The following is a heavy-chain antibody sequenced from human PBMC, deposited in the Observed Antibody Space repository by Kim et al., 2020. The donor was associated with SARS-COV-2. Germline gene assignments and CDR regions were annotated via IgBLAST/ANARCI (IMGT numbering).Heavy chain of an antibody. CDR2: IYSGGST. CDR3: AADLMVVAGYYYYYYGMDV. D-gene: IGHD2-15*01. CDR1: GFTVSSNY. V-gene: IGHV3-53*01. J-gene: IGHJ6*02. Sequence: GGSLRLSCAASGFTVSSNYMSWVRQAPGKGLEWVSVIYSGGSTYYADSVKGRFTISRDNSKNTLYLQMNSLRAEDTAVYYCAADLMVVAGYYYYYYGMDVGGQGTTVTVSS.